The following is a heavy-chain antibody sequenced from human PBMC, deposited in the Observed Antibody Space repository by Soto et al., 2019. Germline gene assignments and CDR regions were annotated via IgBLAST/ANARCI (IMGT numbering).Heavy chain of an antibody. J-gene: IGHJ4*02. Sequence: RRLSCAGSGFTFASYVMTWVRQAPGKGLEWVSSISATGGSTYYAGSVKGRFTISRDNSKNTLYLQMNSLRAEDTAIYYCANAEHPRRSIGFDYWGQGTLVTVPQ. D-gene: IGHD3-16*02. CDR1: GFTFASYV. CDR2: ISATGGST. CDR3: ANAEHPRRSIGFDY. V-gene: IGHV3-23*01.